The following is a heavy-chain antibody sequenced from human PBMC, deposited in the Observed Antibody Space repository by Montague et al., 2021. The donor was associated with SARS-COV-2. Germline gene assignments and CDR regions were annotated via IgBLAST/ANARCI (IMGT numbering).Heavy chain of an antibody. J-gene: IGHJ4*02. D-gene: IGHD2-15*01. CDR3: AKGGVVAVAATDLDY. CDR2: ISLSGGST. Sequence: SLRLSCEAYGFTFSTFAMSWVRQAPGKGLEWVSAISLSGGSTYYSDSVKGRFTISRDNSKNTLFLQMNSLRAEDAAVYYCAKGGVVAVAATDLDYWGQGTLVTVSS. CDR1: GFTFSTFA. V-gene: IGHV3-23*01.